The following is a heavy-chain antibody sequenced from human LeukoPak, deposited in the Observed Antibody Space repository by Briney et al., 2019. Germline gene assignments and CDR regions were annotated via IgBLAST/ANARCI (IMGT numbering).Heavy chain of an antibody. J-gene: IGHJ4*02. CDR2: IRYDGSNK. CDR3: AEDAGDCSGGSCYSSHFDY. D-gene: IGHD2-15*01. V-gene: IGHV3-30*02. Sequence: GGSLRLSCAASGFTFSSYGMHWVRQAPGKGLEWVAFIRYDGSNKYYADSVKGRFTISRDNSKNTLYLQMNSLRAEDTAVYYCAEDAGDCSGGSCYSSHFDYWGQGTLVTVSS. CDR1: GFTFSSYG.